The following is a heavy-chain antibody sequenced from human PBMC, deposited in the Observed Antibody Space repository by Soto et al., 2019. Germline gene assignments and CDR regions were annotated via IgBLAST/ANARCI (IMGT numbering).Heavy chain of an antibody. CDR2: IYYSGST. D-gene: IGHD3-22*01. CDR1: GGSVSSGSYY. Sequence: PSETLSLTCTVSGGSVSSGSYYWSWIRQPPGKGLEWIGYIYYSGSTNYNPSLKSRFTISVDTSKNQFSLKLSFLTAADTAVYYCAIDTVGDYYDSIGSARYYYYYGMDVWGQGTTVTVSS. J-gene: IGHJ6*02. V-gene: IGHV4-61*01. CDR3: AIDTVGDYYDSIGSARYYYYYGMDV.